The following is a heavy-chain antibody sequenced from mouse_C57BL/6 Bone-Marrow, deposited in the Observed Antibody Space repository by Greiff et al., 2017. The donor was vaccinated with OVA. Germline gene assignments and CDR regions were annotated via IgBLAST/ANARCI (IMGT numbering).Heavy chain of an antibody. CDR2: ISGGGGNT. CDR1: GFTFSSYT. CDR3: ARQRDYYGSSYSYYAMDY. Sequence: DVQLVESGGGLVKPGGSLKLSCAASGFTFSSYTMSWVRQTPEKRLEWVATISGGGGNTYYPDSVKGRFTISRDNAKNTLYLQMSSLRSEDTALYYCARQRDYYGSSYSYYAMDYWGQGTSVTVSS. J-gene: IGHJ4*01. V-gene: IGHV5-9*01. D-gene: IGHD1-1*01.